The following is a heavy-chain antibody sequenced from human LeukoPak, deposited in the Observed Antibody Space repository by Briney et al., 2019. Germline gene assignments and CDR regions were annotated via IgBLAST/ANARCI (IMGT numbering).Heavy chain of an antibody. CDR3: ARDSADYGDYDY. J-gene: IGHJ4*02. CDR1: GYTFTSYF. CDR2: INPSGGST. V-gene: IGHV1-46*01. Sequence: ASVKVSCKASGYTFTSYFMHWVRQAPGQGLDWMGIINPSGGSTSYAQKFQGRVTMTRDTSTSTVYMELSSLRSEDTAVYYCARDSADYGDYDYWGQGALVTVSS. D-gene: IGHD4-17*01.